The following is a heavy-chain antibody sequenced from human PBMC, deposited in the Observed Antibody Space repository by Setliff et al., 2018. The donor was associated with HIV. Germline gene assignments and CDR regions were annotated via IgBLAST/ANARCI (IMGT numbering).Heavy chain of an antibody. CDR3: ASLEYCTSISCSMLNWFDS. CDR2: IGTGGDT. CDR1: GFAFSDYD. D-gene: IGHD2-2*01. V-gene: IGHV3-13*01. J-gene: IGHJ5*01. Sequence: GGSLRLSCATSGFAFSDYDFHWVRQVTGEGLEWVSAIGTGGDTYYADSVKGRFTISRENAKNSLYLQMNNVTAADTAVYYCASLEYCTSISCSMLNWFDSWGQGTLVTSPQ.